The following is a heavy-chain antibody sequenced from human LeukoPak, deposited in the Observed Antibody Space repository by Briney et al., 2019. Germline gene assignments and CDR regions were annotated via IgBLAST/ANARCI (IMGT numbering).Heavy chain of an antibody. V-gene: IGHV3-21*04. CDR1: GFTFNVYN. CDR2: ISSSSIYI. J-gene: IGHJ5*02. D-gene: IGHD3-10*01. Sequence: GGSLRLSCAASGFTFNVYNMNWVRQAPGKGLEWVSSISSSSIYIYYADSVKGRFTISRDNAKNSLYLQMNSLRAEDTAVYYCARGEGSSNSNWFDPWGQGTLVTVSS. CDR3: ARGEGSSNSNWFDP.